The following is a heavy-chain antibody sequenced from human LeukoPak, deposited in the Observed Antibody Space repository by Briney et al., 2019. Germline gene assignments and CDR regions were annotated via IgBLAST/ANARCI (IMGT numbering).Heavy chain of an antibody. CDR3: AKEIYGDSTGGRFQH. J-gene: IGHJ1*01. Sequence: GGSLRLSCAASGFTFSSYAMSWVRRAPGKGLEWVSVMSGSGGSTYYADSVKGRFTISRDNSKNTLYLQMNSLRAEDTAVYYCAKEIYGDSTGGRFQHWGQGTLITVSS. CDR2: MSGSGGST. CDR1: GFTFSSYA. D-gene: IGHD4-17*01. V-gene: IGHV3-23*01.